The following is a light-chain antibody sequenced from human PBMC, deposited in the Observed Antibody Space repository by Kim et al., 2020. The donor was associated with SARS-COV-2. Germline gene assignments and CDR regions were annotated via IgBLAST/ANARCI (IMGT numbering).Light chain of an antibody. Sequence: DIQMTQSPSTLSASVGDRVTITCRASQSISSWLAWYQQKPGKAPKLLTYKASSLESGVPSRFSGSGSGTEFTLTISSLQPDDFATYSCQQYNSYSQTFGQGTKVDIK. V-gene: IGKV1-5*03. CDR1: QSISSW. J-gene: IGKJ1*01. CDR3: QQYNSYSQT. CDR2: KAS.